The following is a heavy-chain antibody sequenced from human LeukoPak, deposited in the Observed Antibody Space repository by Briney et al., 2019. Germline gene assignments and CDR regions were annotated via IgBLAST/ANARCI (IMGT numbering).Heavy chain of an antibody. Sequence: GGALEISCKGSGYLFTSYWIGRVRQMPGKGLEGMGIIYPGDSDTRYSASLQGKVTITTDKSIRTAYLQGSSVEGGDTAMYYCARWAGSYGHTYYFDYWGQGTLVTVSS. V-gene: IGHV5-51*01. CDR2: IYPGDSDT. D-gene: IGHD5-18*01. J-gene: IGHJ4*02. CDR3: ARWAGSYGHTYYFDY. CDR1: GYLFTSYW.